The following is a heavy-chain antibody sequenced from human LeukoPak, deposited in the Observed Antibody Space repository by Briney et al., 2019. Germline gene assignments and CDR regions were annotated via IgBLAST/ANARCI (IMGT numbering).Heavy chain of an antibody. CDR3: ASHHYYDSSGYYPGGDY. J-gene: IGHJ4*02. Sequence: GGSLRLSCAASGFTFSSYSMNWVRQAPGKGLEWVSSISSSSSYIYYADSVKGRFTISRDNAKNSLYLQMNSLRAEDTAVYYCASHHYYDSSGYYPGGDYWGQGTLVTVSS. CDR1: GFTFSSYS. V-gene: IGHV3-21*01. CDR2: ISSSSSYI. D-gene: IGHD3-22*01.